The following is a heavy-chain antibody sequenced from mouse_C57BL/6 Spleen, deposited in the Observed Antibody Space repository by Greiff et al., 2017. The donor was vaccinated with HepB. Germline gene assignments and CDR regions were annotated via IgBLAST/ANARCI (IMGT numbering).Heavy chain of an antibody. CDR1: GFTFSSYA. Sequence: EVHLVESGGGLVKPGGSLKLSCAASGFTFSSYAMSWVRQTPEKRLEWVATISDGGSYTYYPDNVKGRFTISRDNAKNNLYLQMSHLKSEDTAMYYCARVGDGNDYFDYWGQGTTLTVSS. J-gene: IGHJ2*01. CDR3: ARVGDGNDYFDY. V-gene: IGHV5-4*01. D-gene: IGHD2-1*01. CDR2: ISDGGSYT.